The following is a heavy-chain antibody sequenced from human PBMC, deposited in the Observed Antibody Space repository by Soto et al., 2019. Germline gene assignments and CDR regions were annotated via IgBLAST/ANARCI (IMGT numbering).Heavy chain of an antibody. D-gene: IGHD4-17*01. V-gene: IGHV3-74*01. J-gene: IGHJ6*03. CDR3: ARGPVWPYGDYRLYYYMDV. Sequence: PGGSLRLSCAASGLTFSSYWMHWVRQAPGKGLVWVSRINSDGSSTSYADSVKGRFTISRDNAKNTLYLQMNSLRAEDTAVYYCARGPVWPYGDYRLYYYMDVWGKGTTVTVSS. CDR2: INSDGSST. CDR1: GLTFSSYW.